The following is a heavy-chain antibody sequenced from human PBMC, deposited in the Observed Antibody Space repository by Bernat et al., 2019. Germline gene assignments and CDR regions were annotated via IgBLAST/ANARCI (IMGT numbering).Heavy chain of an antibody. CDR2: IKQDGSEK. Sequence: EVQLVESGGGLVQPGGSLRLSCAASGFTFSSYWMSWVRQAPGKGLEWVANIKQDGSEKYYVDSVKGRFTISRDNAKNSLYLQMNSLRAEDTAVYYCAGGGVRGLRLGELSPIDYWGQGTLVTVSS. V-gene: IGHV3-7*03. CDR1: GFTFSSYW. CDR3: AGGGVRGLRLGELSPIDY. D-gene: IGHD3-16*02. J-gene: IGHJ4*02.